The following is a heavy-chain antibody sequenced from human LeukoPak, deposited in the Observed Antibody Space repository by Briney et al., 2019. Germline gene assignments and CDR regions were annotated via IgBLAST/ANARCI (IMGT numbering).Heavy chain of an antibody. D-gene: IGHD3-10*01. CDR3: AADRQEGGSGSYWFDP. J-gene: IGHJ5*02. Sequence: SETLSLTCTISGGSITTYYWSWIRQPAGKGLEWIGNVYYSGSTTYNPSLKTRVTISVDPSKNQFSLRLTSVTAADTAVYYCAADRQEGGSGSYWFDPWGQGTLVTVSS. V-gene: IGHV4-59*01. CDR1: GGSITTYY. CDR2: VYYSGST.